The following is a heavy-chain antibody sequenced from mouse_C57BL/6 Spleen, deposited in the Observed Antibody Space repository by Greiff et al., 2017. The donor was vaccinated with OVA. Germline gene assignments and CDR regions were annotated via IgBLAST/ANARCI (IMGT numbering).Heavy chain of an antibody. CDR1: GFNIKDDY. J-gene: IGHJ2*01. CDR3: TYSNY. CDR2: IDPENGDT. D-gene: IGHD2-5*01. V-gene: IGHV14-4*01. Sequence: EVQLQQSGAELMKPGASVKLSCKATGFNIKDDYMHWVKQRPEQGLEWIGWIDPENGDTEYASKFQGKATITADTSSNTAYLQLSSLTSEDTAVYYCTYSNYWGQGTTLTVSS.